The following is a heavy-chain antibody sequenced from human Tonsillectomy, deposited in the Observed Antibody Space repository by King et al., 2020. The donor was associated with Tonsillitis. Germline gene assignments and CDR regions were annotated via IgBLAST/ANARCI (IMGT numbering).Heavy chain of an antibody. CDR1: GGSFSGYS. CDR2: INHSGST. D-gene: IGHD2-2*01. J-gene: IGHJ5*02. V-gene: IGHV4-34*01. Sequence: VQLQQWGAGLLKPSETLSLTCAVYGGSFSGYSWSWIRQPPGKGLEWIGEINHSGSTNYNPSLKSRVTMSVDTSKNQFSLKLSSVTAADTAVYYCATSTTYHSPDCSSSSCPHWFDPWRQRTLVTVSS. CDR3: ATSTTYHSPDCSSSSCPHWFDP.